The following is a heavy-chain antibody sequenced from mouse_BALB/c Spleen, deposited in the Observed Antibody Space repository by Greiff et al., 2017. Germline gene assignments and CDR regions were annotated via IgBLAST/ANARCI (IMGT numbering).Heavy chain of an antibody. D-gene: IGHD1-2*01. J-gene: IGHJ1*01. CDR1: GFTFSSYY. CDR2: INSNGGST. CDR3: ARHGGITTAFYWYFDV. Sequence: EVQLVESGGGLVKLGGSLKLSCAASGFTFSSYYMSWVRQTPEKRLELVAAINSNGGSTYYPDTVKGRFTISRDNAKNTLYLQMSSLKSEDTALYYCARHGGITTAFYWYFDVWGAGTTVTVSS. V-gene: IGHV5-6-2*01.